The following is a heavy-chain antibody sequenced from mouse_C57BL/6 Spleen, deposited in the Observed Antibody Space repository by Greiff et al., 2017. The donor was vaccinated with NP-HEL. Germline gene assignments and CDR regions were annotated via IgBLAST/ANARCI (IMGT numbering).Heavy chain of an antibody. CDR1: GYAFSSYW. J-gene: IGHJ2*01. V-gene: IGHV1-80*01. CDR3: ARGTYYYGSSWGFDY. D-gene: IGHD1-1*01. Sequence: VKLMESGAELVKPGASVKISCKASGYAFSSYWMNWVKQRPGKGLEWIGQIYPGDGDTNYNGKFKGKATLTADKSSSTAYMQLSSLTSEDSAVYFCARGTYYYGSSWGFDYWGQGTTLTVSS. CDR2: IYPGDGDT.